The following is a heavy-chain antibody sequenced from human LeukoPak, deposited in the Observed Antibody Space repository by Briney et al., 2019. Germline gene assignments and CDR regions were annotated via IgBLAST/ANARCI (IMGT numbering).Heavy chain of an antibody. CDR1: GGSISSSSYY. J-gene: IGHJ5*02. Sequence: SETLSLTCTVSGGSISSSSYYWGWIRQPPGKGLEWINSIYYSGSTYYNPSLKSRVTISVDTSKNQLSLKLSSVTAADTAVYYCARRPRAGWFDPWGQGTLVTVSS. CDR2: IYYSGST. CDR3: ARRPRAGWFDP. V-gene: IGHV4-39*01.